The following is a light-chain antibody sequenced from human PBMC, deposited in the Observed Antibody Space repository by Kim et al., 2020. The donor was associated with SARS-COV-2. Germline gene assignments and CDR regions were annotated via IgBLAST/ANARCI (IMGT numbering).Light chain of an antibody. CDR3: QQYYSYPS. Sequence: AIRITQSPSSLSASTGDRVTITCRASQGISSDLAWYQQKPGKAPKLLIYAASTLQSGVPSRFSGSGSGKDFTLTISCLQSEDFATYYCQQYYSYPSFGQVTKVDIK. V-gene: IGKV1-8*01. CDR2: AAS. CDR1: QGISSD. J-gene: IGKJ1*01.